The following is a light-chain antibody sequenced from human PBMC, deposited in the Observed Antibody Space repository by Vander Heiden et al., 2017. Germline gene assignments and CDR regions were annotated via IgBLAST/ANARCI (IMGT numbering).Light chain of an antibody. V-gene: IGLV1-47*01. J-gene: IGLJ1*01. CDR2: RDN. CDR3: ASWDGSLSVYV. CDR1: SSNVGSNY. Sequence: HSVLTPPPSASGTPVQRVTISCAGSSSNVGSNYVYWYQQLPGTAPKVLIYRDNQRPSGVPDRFSGSKSGTSASLAISGLRSDDEADYYCASWDGSLSVYVFGTGTKVTVL.